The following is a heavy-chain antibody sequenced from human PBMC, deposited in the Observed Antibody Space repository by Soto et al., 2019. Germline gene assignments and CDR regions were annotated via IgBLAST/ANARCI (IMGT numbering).Heavy chain of an antibody. D-gene: IGHD4-17*01. CDR1: GGSISSSSYY. CDR3: ARVRDYGDSNWFDP. Sequence: PSETLSLTCTVSGGSISSSSYYWGWIRQPPGKGLEWIGYIYYSGSTYYNPSLKSRVTISVDTSKNQFSLKLSSVTAADTAVYYCARVRDYGDSNWFDPWGQGTLVTVSS. CDR2: IYYSGST. J-gene: IGHJ5*02. V-gene: IGHV4-30-4*08.